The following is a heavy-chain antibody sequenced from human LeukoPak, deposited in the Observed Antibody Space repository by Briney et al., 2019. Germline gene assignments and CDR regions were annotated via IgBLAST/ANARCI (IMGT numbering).Heavy chain of an antibody. J-gene: IGHJ4*02. Sequence: SETLSLTCTVSGYSISSGYYWGWIRQPPGKGLEWIGSIYHSGSTYYNPSLKSRVTISVDTSKNQFSLKLSSVTAADTAVYYCASISLRVGATGEVDYWGQGTLVTVSS. CDR2: IYHSGST. CDR3: ASISLRVGATGEVDY. D-gene: IGHD1-26*01. V-gene: IGHV4-38-2*02. CDR1: GYSISSGYY.